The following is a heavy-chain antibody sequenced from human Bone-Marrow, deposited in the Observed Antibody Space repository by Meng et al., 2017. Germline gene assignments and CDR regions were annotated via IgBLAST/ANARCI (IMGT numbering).Heavy chain of an antibody. CDR3: ANYYDSQVGWFDP. Sequence: QVQLQESGPGLVKPSGTLSLTRAVPGGPISSSNWWSWVRQPPGKGLEWIVEIYHSGSTNNNPSLKSRVTISVDKSKNQFSLKLSSVTAADTAVYYCANYYDSQVGWFDPWGQGTLVTVSS. CDR2: IYHSGST. V-gene: IGHV4-4*02. CDR1: GGPISSSNW. D-gene: IGHD3-22*01. J-gene: IGHJ5*02.